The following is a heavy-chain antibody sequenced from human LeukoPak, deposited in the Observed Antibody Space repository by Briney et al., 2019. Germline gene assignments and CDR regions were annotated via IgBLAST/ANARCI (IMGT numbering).Heavy chain of an antibody. CDR3: ARALSSWYYFDY. V-gene: IGHV3-30-3*01. CDR2: ISYDGSNK. CDR1: GFTFSSYA. Sequence: GGSLRLSCAASGFTFSSYAMHWVRQAPGKGLEWVAVISYDGSNKYYADSVKGRFTISRDNSKNTLYLQMNSLRAEDTAVYYCARALSSWYYFDYWAREPWSPSPQ. J-gene: IGHJ4*02. D-gene: IGHD6-13*01.